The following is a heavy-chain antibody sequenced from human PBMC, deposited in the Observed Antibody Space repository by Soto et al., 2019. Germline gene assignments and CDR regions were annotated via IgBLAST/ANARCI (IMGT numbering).Heavy chain of an antibody. V-gene: IGHV1-8*01. CDR1: GYTFSSYE. J-gene: IGHJ6*02. D-gene: IGHD3-22*01. Sequence: QVQLVQSGAEVKKPGASVKVSCKASGYTFSSYEINWVRQATGQGLEWMGWMNPNSGNTGYAQKFQGRVTMTRNTYISTAYLELSSLRSEDTAVYYCAREATVVVITARGMDVWGQGTTVTVSS. CDR2: MNPNSGNT. CDR3: AREATVVVITARGMDV.